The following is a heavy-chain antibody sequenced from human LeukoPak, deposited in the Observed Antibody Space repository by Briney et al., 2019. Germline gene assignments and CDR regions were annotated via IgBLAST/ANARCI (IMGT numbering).Heavy chain of an antibody. CDR3: ARLSSTTTILDY. CDR1: GGSISSSTDY. CDR2: IYYSGST. Sequence: SETLSLTCTVSGGSISSSTDYWGWIRQSPGKGLEWIGSIYYSGSTNYNPSLKSRVTISVDTSKNQFSLKLSSVTAADTAVYYCARLSSTTTILDYWGQGTLVTVSS. V-gene: IGHV4-39*01. D-gene: IGHD2-2*01. J-gene: IGHJ4*02.